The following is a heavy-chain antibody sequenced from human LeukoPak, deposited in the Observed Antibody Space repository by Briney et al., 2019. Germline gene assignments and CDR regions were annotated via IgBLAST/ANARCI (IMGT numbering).Heavy chain of an antibody. CDR3: ARVVAAVYYFDY. D-gene: IGHD2-2*01. CDR1: GGSFSGYY. V-gene: IGHV4-34*01. CDR2: INHSGST. J-gene: IGHJ4*02. Sequence: SETLSLTCAAYGGSFSGYYWSWIRQPPGKGLEWIGEINHSGSTNYNPSLKSRVTISVDTSKNQFSLKLSSVTAADTAVYYCARVVAAVYYFDYWGQGTLVTVSS.